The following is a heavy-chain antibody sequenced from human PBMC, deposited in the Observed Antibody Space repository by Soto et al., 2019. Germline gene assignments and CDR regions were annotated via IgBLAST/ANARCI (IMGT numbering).Heavy chain of an antibody. CDR3: ARERARGGEVDY. J-gene: IGHJ4*02. Sequence: QVKLVESGGGVVQPGRSLRLSCAASGFTCSSYGMHWVRQGPGKGLEWLAVIWYDGSNKYYADSVKGRFTISRDNSKNTLYLQMNSLRAEDTAVYYCARERARGGEVDYWGQGTLVTVSS. V-gene: IGHV3-33*01. D-gene: IGHD2-15*01. CDR1: GFTCSSYG. CDR2: IWYDGSNK.